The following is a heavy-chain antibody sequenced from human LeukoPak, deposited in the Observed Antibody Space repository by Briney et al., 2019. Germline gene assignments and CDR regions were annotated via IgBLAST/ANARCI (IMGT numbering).Heavy chain of an antibody. CDR3: ARDSGYGLAFDY. J-gene: IGHJ4*02. D-gene: IGHD5-12*01. CDR1: GFTLSSCS. Sequence: PGGSLRLSCAASGFTLSSCSMNWVRQAPGKGLEWVSSISSSSSYIYYADSVKGRFTISRDNAKNSLYLQMNSLRAEDTAVYYCARDSGYGLAFDYWGQGTLVTVSS. V-gene: IGHV3-21*01. CDR2: ISSSSSYI.